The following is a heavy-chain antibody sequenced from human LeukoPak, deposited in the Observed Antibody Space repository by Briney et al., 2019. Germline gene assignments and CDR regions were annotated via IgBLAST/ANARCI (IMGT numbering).Heavy chain of an antibody. CDR1: GGSFSGYY. CDR2: INHSGIT. Sequence: PSETLSLTCAVYGGSFSGYYWSWIRQPPGKGLEWIGEINHSGITNYNPSLKSRVTISVDTSKNQFSLKLSSVTAADTAVYYCASLLDHWGQGTLVTVSS. CDR3: ASLLDH. J-gene: IGHJ5*02. V-gene: IGHV4-34*01.